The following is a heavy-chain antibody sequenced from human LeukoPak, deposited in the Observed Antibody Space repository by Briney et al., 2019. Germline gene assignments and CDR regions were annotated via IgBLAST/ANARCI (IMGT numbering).Heavy chain of an antibody. D-gene: IGHD6-25*01. CDR1: GGSISSYY. Sequence: PSETLSLTSTVSGGSISSYYWSWIRQPPGKGLEWIGYIYYSGSTNYNPSLKSRVTISVDTSKNQFSLKLSSVTAADTAVYYCARSSYSSDFDYWGQGTLVTVSS. J-gene: IGHJ4*02. CDR3: ARSSYSSDFDY. V-gene: IGHV4-59*08. CDR2: IYYSGST.